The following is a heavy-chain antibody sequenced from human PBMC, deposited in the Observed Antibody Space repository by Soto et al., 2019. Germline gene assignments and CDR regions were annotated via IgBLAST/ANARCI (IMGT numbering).Heavy chain of an antibody. J-gene: IGHJ3*02. CDR2: ISSSSSYI. V-gene: IGHV3-21*01. CDR1: GFTFSSYS. Sequence: EVQLVESGGGLVKPGGSLRLSCAASGFTFSSYSMNWVRQAPGKGLEWVSSISSSSSYIYYADSVKGRFTISRDNAKNSLYLQMNSLRAEDTAVYYCAWVSQISDAFDIWGQGTMVTVSS. CDR3: AWVSQISDAFDI.